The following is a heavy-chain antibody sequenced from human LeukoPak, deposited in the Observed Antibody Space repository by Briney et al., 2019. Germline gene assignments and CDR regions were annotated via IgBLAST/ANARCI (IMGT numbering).Heavy chain of an antibody. Sequence: ASVKVSCKASGYTFTSYDINWVRQATGQGLEWMGWMSPNSGNTDYAQKFRGRVTITRNTSISTAYMELSSLRSEDTAVYYCARGASRSFDYWGQGTLVTVSS. CDR2: MSPNSGNT. D-gene: IGHD6-6*01. CDR1: GYTFTSYD. V-gene: IGHV1-8*03. J-gene: IGHJ4*02. CDR3: ARGASRSFDY.